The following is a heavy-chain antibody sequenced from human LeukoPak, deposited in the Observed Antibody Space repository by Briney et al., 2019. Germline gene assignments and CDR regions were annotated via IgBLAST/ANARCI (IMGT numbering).Heavy chain of an antibody. D-gene: IGHD1-26*01. V-gene: IGHV3-7*01. CDR2: IKQDGREK. Sequence: GGSLRLSCAASGFTFSSYWMSWVRQAPGKGLEWVANIKQDGREKYYVDSVKGRFTISRDNAKNSLYLQMNSLRAEDTAVYYCTRGIVGATKRNYYYGMDVWGQGTTVTVSS. CDR3: TRGIVGATKRNYYYGMDV. J-gene: IGHJ6*02. CDR1: GFTFSSYW.